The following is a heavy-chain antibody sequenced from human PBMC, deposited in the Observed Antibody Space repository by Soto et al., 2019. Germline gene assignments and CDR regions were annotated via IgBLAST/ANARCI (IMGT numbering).Heavy chain of an antibody. D-gene: IGHD6-6*01. Sequence: SVKVSCTASGCTFSSYAISWVRQAPGQGLEWMGGIIPIFGTANYAQKFQGRVTITADESTSTAYMELSSLRSEDTAVYYCASGAARPHYYYYGMDVWGQGTTVTV. J-gene: IGHJ6*02. CDR3: ASGAARPHYYYYGMDV. CDR2: IIPIFGTA. V-gene: IGHV1-69*13. CDR1: GCTFSSYA.